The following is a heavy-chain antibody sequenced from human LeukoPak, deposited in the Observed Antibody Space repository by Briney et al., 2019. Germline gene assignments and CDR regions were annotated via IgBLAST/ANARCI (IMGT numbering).Heavy chain of an antibody. Sequence: PGGSLRLSCAASGFTFDDYGMSWVRQAPGKGLEWVSGINWNGGSTGYADSVKGRFTISRDNSKNTLYLQMNSLRAEDTAVYYCAKDACCTSYYYYMDVWGKGTTVTVSS. D-gene: IGHD2-8*01. V-gene: IGHV3-20*04. J-gene: IGHJ6*03. CDR3: AKDACCTSYYYYMDV. CDR1: GFTFDDYG. CDR2: INWNGGST.